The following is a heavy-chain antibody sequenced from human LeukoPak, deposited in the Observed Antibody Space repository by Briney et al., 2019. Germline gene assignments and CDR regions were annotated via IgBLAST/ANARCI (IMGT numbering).Heavy chain of an antibody. V-gene: IGHV1-8*01. CDR2: MNPNSGNT. J-gene: IGHJ4*02. Sequence: GASVKVSCKASGYTFTSYDINWVRQATGQGLEWMGWMNPNSGNTGYAQKFQGRVTMTRNASISTAYMELSSLRSEDTAVYYCARAKSGYSYGLYYFDYWGQGTPVTVSS. D-gene: IGHD5-18*01. CDR3: ARAKSGYSYGLYYFDY. CDR1: GYTFTSYD.